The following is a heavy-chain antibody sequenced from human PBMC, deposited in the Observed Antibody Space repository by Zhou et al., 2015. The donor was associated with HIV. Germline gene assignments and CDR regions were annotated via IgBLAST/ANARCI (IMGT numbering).Heavy chain of an antibody. CDR2: IIPIFGTA. D-gene: IGHD3-10*01. J-gene: IGHJ6*03. V-gene: IGHV1-69*01. CDR3: ARGAKGGWFREFVRNYYYYYMDV. Sequence: QVQLVQSGAEVKKPGSSVKVSCKASGGTFSSYAISWVRQAPGQGLEWMGGIIPIFGTANYAQKFQGRVTITADESTSTAYMELSSLRSEDTAVYYCARGAKGGWFREFVRNYYYYYMDVWGKGTTVTVSS. CDR1: GGTFSSYA.